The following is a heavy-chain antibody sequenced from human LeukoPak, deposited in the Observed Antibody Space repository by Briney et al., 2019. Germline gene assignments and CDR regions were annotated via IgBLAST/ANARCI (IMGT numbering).Heavy chain of an antibody. CDR2: IYYSGST. V-gene: IGHV4-59*01. Sequence: PSETLSLTCTVSGGSISSYYWSWIRQPPGKGLEWIGYIYYSGSTNYNPSLKSRVTISVDTSKNQFSLKLSSVTAADTAVYYCARVYGVGATIYYFDYWGQGTLVTVSS. CDR1: GGSISSYY. CDR3: ARVYGVGATIYYFDY. D-gene: IGHD1-26*01. J-gene: IGHJ4*02.